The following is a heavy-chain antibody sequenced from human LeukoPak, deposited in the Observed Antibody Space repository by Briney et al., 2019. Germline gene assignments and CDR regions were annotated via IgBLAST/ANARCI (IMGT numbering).Heavy chain of an antibody. CDR3: AREFSSGWYYFDY. D-gene: IGHD6-19*01. J-gene: IGHJ4*02. CDR2: IYYSGST. Sequence: PSETLSLTCTVSGGSISSYYWSWIRQPLGKGLEWIGYIYYSGSTNYNPSLKSRVTISVDTSKNQFSLKLSSVTAADTAVYYCAREFSSGWYYFDYWGQGTLVTVSS. CDR1: GGSISSYY. V-gene: IGHV4-59*01.